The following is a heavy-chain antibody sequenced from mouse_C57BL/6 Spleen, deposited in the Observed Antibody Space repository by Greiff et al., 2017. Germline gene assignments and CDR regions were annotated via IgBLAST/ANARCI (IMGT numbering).Heavy chain of an antibody. CDR1: GFSLTSYG. CDR2: IWSGGST. J-gene: IGHJ3*01. CDR3: AIYYYGHGGFAY. V-gene: IGHV2-2*01. Sequence: QVQLQQSGPGLVQPSQSLSITCTVSGFSLTSYGVHWVRQSPGKGLEWLGVIWSGGSTDYNAAFISRLSISKDNSKSQVFFKMNSLQADDTAIYYCAIYYYGHGGFAYWGQGTLVTVSA. D-gene: IGHD1-1*02.